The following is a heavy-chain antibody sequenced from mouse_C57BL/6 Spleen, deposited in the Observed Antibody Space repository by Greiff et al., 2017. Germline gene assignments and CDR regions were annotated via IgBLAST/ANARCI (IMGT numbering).Heavy chain of an antibody. Sequence: EVQLQQSGPVLVKPGASVKMSCKASGYTFTDYYMNWVKQSHGKSLEWIGVINPYNGGTSYNQKFKGKATLTVDKSSSTAYMELNSLTSEDSAVYYCARYHYGINYGFAYWGQGTLVTVSA. J-gene: IGHJ3*01. CDR3: ARYHYGINYGFAY. CDR2: INPYNGGT. V-gene: IGHV1-19*01. D-gene: IGHD2-1*01. CDR1: GYTFTDYY.